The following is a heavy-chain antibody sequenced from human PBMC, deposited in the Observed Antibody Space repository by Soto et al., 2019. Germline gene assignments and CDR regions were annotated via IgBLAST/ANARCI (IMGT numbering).Heavy chain of an antibody. Sequence: ASVKVSCKASGYTFTSYAMHWVRQAPGQRLERMGWINAGNGNTKYSQKFQGRVTITRDTSASTAYMDLSSLRSEDTAVYYCASGIGGLVCSSTSCYYYYGMDVWGQGTTVTVSS. V-gene: IGHV1-3*01. CDR1: GYTFTSYA. CDR3: ASGIGGLVCSSTSCYYYYGMDV. J-gene: IGHJ6*02. D-gene: IGHD2-2*01. CDR2: INAGNGNT.